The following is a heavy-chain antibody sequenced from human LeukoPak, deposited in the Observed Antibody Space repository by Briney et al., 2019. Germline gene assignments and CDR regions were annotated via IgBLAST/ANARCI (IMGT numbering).Heavy chain of an antibody. Sequence: ASVKVSCKASGYTFTSYGISWVRQAPGQGLEWMGWISAYNGNTNYAQKLQGRVTMTTDTFTSTAYMELRSLRSDDTAVYYCARVVEGVDPDYYYYMDVWGKGTTVTVSS. V-gene: IGHV1-18*01. D-gene: IGHD2-8*01. J-gene: IGHJ6*03. CDR2: ISAYNGNT. CDR1: GYTFTSYG. CDR3: ARVVEGVDPDYYYYMDV.